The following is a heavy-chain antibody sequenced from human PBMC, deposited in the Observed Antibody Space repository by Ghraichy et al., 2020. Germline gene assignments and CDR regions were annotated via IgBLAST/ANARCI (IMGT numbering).Heavy chain of an antibody. J-gene: IGHJ4*02. CDR1: GGSIRSATDY. CDR2: IHHTGST. V-gene: IGHV4-31*03. CDR3: ARLGYSFGLDY. Sequence: SETLSLTCTVSGGSIRSATDYWAWIRQAPGKGLEWIGNIHHTGSTYYNPSLRSRAAISVDTSKHQFSLKLTSVTAADTAVYFCARLGYSFGLDYWGQGTLVTVSS. D-gene: IGHD3/OR15-3a*01.